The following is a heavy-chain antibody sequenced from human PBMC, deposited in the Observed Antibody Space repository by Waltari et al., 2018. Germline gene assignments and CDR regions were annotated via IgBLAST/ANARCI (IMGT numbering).Heavy chain of an antibody. V-gene: IGHV4-39*07. CDR1: GGSISSSSYY. D-gene: IGHD3-10*01. CDR2: IYYSGST. CDR3: ARVSDYYGSGSYAPPDY. J-gene: IGHJ4*02. Sequence: QLQLQESGPGLVKPSETLSLTCTVSGGSISSSSYYWGWIRQPPGKGLEWIGSIYYSGSTYYNPSLKSRVTISVDTSKNQFSLKLSSVTAADTAVYYCARVSDYYGSGSYAPPDYWGQGTLVTVSS.